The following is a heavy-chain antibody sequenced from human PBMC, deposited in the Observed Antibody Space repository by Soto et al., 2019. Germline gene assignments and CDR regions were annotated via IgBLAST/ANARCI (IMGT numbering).Heavy chain of an antibody. Sequence: PGGSLTLSCAASGFTSSSYAMRWVRQPPGKGLEWVAAISGRGSSTNYADSMKRRFATTNNNSKNTLYFQMSNLREEDTALYYCAEDAVYKDGLWLMDYWGQGTLVTVSS. V-gene: IGHV3-23*01. J-gene: IGHJ4*02. CDR1: GFTSSSYA. CDR3: AEDAVYKDGLWLMDY. D-gene: IGHD2-21*01. CDR2: ISGRGSST.